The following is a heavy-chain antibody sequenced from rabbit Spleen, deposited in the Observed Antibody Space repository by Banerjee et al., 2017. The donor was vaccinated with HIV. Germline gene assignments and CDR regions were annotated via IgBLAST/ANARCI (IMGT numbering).Heavy chain of an antibody. CDR2: IYPGSSGTT. J-gene: IGHJ6*01. D-gene: IGHD4-1*01. CDR1: GFSFSTTYY. Sequence: QSLEESGGDLVKPGASLTLTCTASGFSFSTTYYMCWVRQPPGKGLEWIGCIYPGSSGTTYYASWAKGRFTISKTSSTTVTLQMTSLTAADTATYFCARNANGGWDLWGQGTLVTVS. V-gene: IGHV1S40*01. CDR3: ARNANGGWDL.